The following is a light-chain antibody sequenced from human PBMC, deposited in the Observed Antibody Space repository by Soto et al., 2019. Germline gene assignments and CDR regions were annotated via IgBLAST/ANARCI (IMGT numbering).Light chain of an antibody. CDR2: KAS. J-gene: IGKJ4*01. CDR1: QSISSW. Sequence: DIQMTQSPSTLSASVGDRVTITCRASQSISSWLAWYQQKPGKAPKLLIYKASSLESGVPSRFSGSGSGTEFTLTISSLQHDDFATSYCHQYNSPLTCGGGTKVEIK. CDR3: HQYNSPLT. V-gene: IGKV1-5*03.